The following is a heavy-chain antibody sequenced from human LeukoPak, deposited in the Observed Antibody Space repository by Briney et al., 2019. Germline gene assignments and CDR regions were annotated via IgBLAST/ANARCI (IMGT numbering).Heavy chain of an antibody. V-gene: IGHV3-23*01. CDR2: IVGGAGGT. CDR3: AHGTMYQLDS. D-gene: IGHD3-10*02. CDR1: GFTFSSYE. Sequence: PGGSLRLSCAASGFTFSSYEMNWVRQAPGKGLEWVSGIVGGAGGTYYADSVKGRFTISRDNSRNTLYLQMNSLRAEDTAVYYCAHGTMYQLDSWGQGTLVTVSS. J-gene: IGHJ4*02.